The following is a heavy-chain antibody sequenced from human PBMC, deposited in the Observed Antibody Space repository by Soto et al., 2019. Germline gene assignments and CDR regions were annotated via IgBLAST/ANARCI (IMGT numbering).Heavy chain of an antibody. CDR3: ARHGMDYYDSSGYYYSPYYFDY. CDR2: IHSSGST. Sequence: SETLSLTCIISGGSISNYFWSWIRQPPGKGLEWIGYIHSSGSTHYNPSLQSRVTISLDTSKNQFSLKLSSVTAADTAVYYCARHGMDYYDSSGYYYSPYYFDYWGQGTLVTVSS. J-gene: IGHJ4*02. CDR1: GGSISNYF. D-gene: IGHD3-22*01. V-gene: IGHV4-59*08.